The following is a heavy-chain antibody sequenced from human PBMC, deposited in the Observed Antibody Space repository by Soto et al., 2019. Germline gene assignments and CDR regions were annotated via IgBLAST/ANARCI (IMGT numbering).Heavy chain of an antibody. V-gene: IGHV4-59*01. J-gene: IGHJ4*02. D-gene: IGHD6-19*01. CDR2: IYYSGST. Sequence: SETLSLTCTVSGGSISSYYWSWIRQPPGKGLEWIGYIYYSGSTNYNSSLKSRVTISLDTSKNQFSLKLSSVTAADTAVYYCARDMGSSGWYQGFEDWGQGTLVTVSS. CDR1: GGSISSYY. CDR3: ARDMGSSGWYQGFED.